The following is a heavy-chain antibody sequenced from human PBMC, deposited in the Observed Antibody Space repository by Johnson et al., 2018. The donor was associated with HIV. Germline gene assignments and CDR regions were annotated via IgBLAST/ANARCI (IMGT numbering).Heavy chain of an antibody. CDR2: IRYDGSNK. D-gene: IGHD4-23*01. CDR3: AKDVSVVTPSGSFDI. Sequence: VRLVESGGGVVQPGRSLRLSCAASGFTFSSYGMHWVRQAPGKGLEWVAFIRYDGSNKYFADSVKGRFTISRDNSKNTLYLQMNSLRAEDTAVYYCAKDVSVVTPSGSFDIWGQGTRVTVSS. J-gene: IGHJ3*02. CDR1: GFTFSSYG. V-gene: IGHV3-30*02.